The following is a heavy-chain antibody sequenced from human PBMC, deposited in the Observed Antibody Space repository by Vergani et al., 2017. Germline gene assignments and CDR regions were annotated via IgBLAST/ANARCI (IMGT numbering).Heavy chain of an antibody. CDR3: ARFFEECVGVRAYYFDY. CDR1: GFTFSSYS. Sequence: EVQLVESGGGLVQPGGSLRLSCAASGFTFSSYSMNWVRQAPGKGLEWVSYISSSSSTIYYADSVKGRFTISRDNAKNSLYLQMNSLRAEDTAVYYCARFFEECVGVRAYYFDYWGQGTLVTVSS. D-gene: IGHD3-10*01. V-gene: IGHV3-48*04. CDR2: ISSSSSTI. J-gene: IGHJ4*02.